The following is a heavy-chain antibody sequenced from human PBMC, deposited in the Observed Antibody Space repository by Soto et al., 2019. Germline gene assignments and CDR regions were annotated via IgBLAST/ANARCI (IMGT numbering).Heavy chain of an antibody. J-gene: IGHJ6*02. V-gene: IGHV3-33*01. Sequence: SLRLSCAASGFTFSSYGMHWVRQAPGKGLEWVAVIWYEGSNKYYADSVKGRFTISRDNYKNTLYLQMNSLRAEDTAVYYCARVRAYDFWSGYYDDNYGMDVWGQGTTVTVSS. D-gene: IGHD3-3*01. CDR3: ARVRAYDFWSGYYDDNYGMDV. CDR2: IWYEGSNK. CDR1: GFTFSSYG.